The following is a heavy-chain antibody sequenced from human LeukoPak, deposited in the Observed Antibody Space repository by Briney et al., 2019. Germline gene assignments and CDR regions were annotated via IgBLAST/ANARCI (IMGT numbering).Heavy chain of an antibody. CDR2: ISYDGSNK. V-gene: IGHV3-30*04. J-gene: IGHJ6*03. D-gene: IGHD3-10*01. Sequence: GGSLRLSCAASGFTFSSYAMHWVRQAPGKGLEWVAVISYDGSNKYYADSVKGRFTISRDNSKNTLYLQMNSLRAEDTAVYYCANLGGLLYYYYMDVWGKGTTVTVSS. CDR3: ANLGGLLYYYYMDV. CDR1: GFTFSSYA.